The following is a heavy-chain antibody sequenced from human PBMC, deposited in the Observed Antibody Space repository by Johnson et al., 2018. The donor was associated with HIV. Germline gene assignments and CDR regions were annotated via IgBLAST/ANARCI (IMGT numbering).Heavy chain of an antibody. D-gene: IGHD4-23*01. CDR2: ISYDGSNK. CDR3: AKSPGKDHGGKSGAFDI. V-gene: IGHV3-30-3*02. CDR1: GFTFSSYA. Sequence: VQLVESGGGVVQPGRSLRLSCAASGFTFSSYAMHWVRQAPGKGLEWVAVISYDGSNKYYADSVKGRFTISRDNSKNTLYLQMNSLRAEDTAVYYCAKSPGKDHGGKSGAFDIWGQGTMVTVSS. J-gene: IGHJ3*02.